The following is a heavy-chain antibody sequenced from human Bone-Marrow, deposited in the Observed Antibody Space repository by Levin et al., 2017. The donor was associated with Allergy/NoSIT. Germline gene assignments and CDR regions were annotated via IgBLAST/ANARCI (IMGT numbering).Heavy chain of an antibody. Sequence: SCAASGFTFSSYAMHWVRQAPGKGLEWVAVISYDGSNKYYADSVKGRFTISRDNSKNTLYLQMNSLRAEDTAVYYCARGGYQLLTYYYYYYMDGWGKGTTVTVSS. J-gene: IGHJ6*03. V-gene: IGHV3-30-3*01. D-gene: IGHD2-2*01. CDR1: GFTFSSYA. CDR2: ISYDGSNK. CDR3: ARGGYQLLTYYYYYYMDG.